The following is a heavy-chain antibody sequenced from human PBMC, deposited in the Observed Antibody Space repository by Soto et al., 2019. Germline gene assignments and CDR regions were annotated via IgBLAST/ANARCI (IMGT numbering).Heavy chain of an antibody. Sequence: ASVKVSCKASGHTFTGYYMHWVRQPPVQGLEWMGWINPNSGGTNYAQTFQGWVTMTRDTSISTAYMELSRLRSDDTAVYYCARDGECIAVHGNLYDICAQGTTVTVSS. CDR2: INPNSGGT. J-gene: IGHJ3*02. V-gene: IGHV1-2*04. D-gene: IGHD6-19*01. CDR1: GHTFTGYY. CDR3: ARDGECIAVHGNLYDI.